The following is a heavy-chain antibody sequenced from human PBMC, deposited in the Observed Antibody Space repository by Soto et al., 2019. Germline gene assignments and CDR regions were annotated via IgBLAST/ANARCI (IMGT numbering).Heavy chain of an antibody. Sequence: EVQLVQSGAEVKKPGESLKISCKGSGYSFTSYWIGWVRQMPGKGLEWMGIIYPGDSNTRYSPSFQGQVTISAKKSTGTATCRGSSLKAPDPAMIYGAGGGGEIGGYYYGMEVWGQGTTVTASS. CDR1: GYSFTSYW. V-gene: IGHV5-51*03. CDR3: AGGGGEIGGYYYGMEV. D-gene: IGHD3-16*01. J-gene: IGHJ6*02. CDR2: IYPGDSNT.